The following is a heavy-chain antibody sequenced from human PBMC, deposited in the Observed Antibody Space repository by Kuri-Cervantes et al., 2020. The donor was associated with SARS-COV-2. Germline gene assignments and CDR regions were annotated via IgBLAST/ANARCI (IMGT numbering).Heavy chain of an antibody. Sequence: ASVKVFCKVSGYTLTELSMHWVRQAPGKGLEWMGGFDPEDGETIYAQKFQGRVTMTEDTSTDTAYMELSSLRSEDTAVYYCATGPPTSLGGNWFDPWGQGTLVTVSS. CDR1: GYTLTELS. V-gene: IGHV1-24*01. CDR3: ATGPPTSLGGNWFDP. CDR2: FDPEDGET. D-gene: IGHD3-16*01. J-gene: IGHJ5*02.